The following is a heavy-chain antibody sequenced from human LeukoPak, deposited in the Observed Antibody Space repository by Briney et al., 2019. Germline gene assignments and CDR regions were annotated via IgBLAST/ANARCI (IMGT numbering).Heavy chain of an antibody. J-gene: IGHJ4*02. CDR3: AKGGGSYFDY. CDR1: GFTFSTYW. CDR2: INSDGSTT. D-gene: IGHD1-26*01. Sequence: GGSLRLSCAASGFTFSTYWMHWVRQAPGKGLVWVSRINSDGSTTNYADSVEGRFTISRDNAKNTLYLQMNSLRAEDTAVYYCAKGGGSYFDYWGQGTLVTVSS. V-gene: IGHV3-74*01.